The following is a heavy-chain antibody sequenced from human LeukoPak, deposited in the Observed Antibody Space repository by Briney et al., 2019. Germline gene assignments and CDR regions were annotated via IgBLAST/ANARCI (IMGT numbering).Heavy chain of an antibody. J-gene: IGHJ4*02. D-gene: IGHD1-26*01. CDR3: AREIVGGGGFDY. Sequence: GGSLGLSCAASGFTVSSNYMSWVRQAPGKGLEWVSVIYSGGSTYYADSVKGRFTISRDNSKNTLYLQMNSLRAEDTAVYYCAREIVGGGGFDYWGQGTLVTVSS. CDR1: GFTVSSNY. CDR2: IYSGGST. V-gene: IGHV3-53*01.